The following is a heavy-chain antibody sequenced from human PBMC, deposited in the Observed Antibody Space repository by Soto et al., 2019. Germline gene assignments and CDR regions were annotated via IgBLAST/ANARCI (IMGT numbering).Heavy chain of an antibody. V-gene: IGHV1-69*02. J-gene: IGHJ4*02. CDR3: ASSYGSGYRAFDY. D-gene: IGHD3-10*01. CDR1: GDTFTFYS. CDR2: INPILSMS. Sequence: QVQLVQSGAEVKKPGSSVRVSCKASGDTFTFYSINWVRQAPGLGLEWMGRINPILSMSNYAQRFQGRVTMTAAKSTSTAYMERSSLRSEDTAMYYCASSYGSGYRAFDYWGQGALVTVSS.